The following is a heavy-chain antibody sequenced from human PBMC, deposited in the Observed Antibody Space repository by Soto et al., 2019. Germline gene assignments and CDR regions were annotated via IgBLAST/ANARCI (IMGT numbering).Heavy chain of an antibody. D-gene: IGHD1-26*01. CDR1: GGSVSSGSY. CDR3: ARDPIRSRSYHRPWFDP. CDR2: SYYSGST. J-gene: IGHJ5*02. V-gene: IGHV4-61*01. Sequence: PSETLSLTCTVSGGSVSSGSYWSWIRQPPGKGLEWIGYSYYSGSTNYNPSLRSRVTISVDRSNNHFFLKLTSVTAADTAVYYFARDPIRSRSYHRPWFDPWGQGTLVTVSS.